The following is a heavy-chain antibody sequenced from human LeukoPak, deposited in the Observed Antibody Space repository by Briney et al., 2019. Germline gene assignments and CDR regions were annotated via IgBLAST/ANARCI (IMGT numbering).Heavy chain of an antibody. CDR2: IYTSGST. D-gene: IGHD6-19*01. V-gene: IGHV4-4*07. Sequence: SETLSLTCTVSGGSISSCYWSWIRKPAGKGLEWIGRIYTSGSTNYNPSLKSRVTISVDKSKNQFSLKLSSVTAADTAVYYCARSPGSGWYYFDYWGQGTLVTVSS. CDR3: ARSPGSGWYYFDY. J-gene: IGHJ4*02. CDR1: GGSISSCY.